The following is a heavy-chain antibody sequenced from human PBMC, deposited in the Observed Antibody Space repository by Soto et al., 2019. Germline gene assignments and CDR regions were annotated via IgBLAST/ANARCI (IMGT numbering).Heavy chain of an antibody. Sequence: SVKVSCKASGGTFSSYAISWVRQAPGQGLEWMGGITPIFGTANYAQKFQGRVTITADESTSTAYMELSSLRSEDTAVYYCARGLAPDIVVVVAATPRYYYYGMDVWGQGTTVTVSS. CDR1: GGTFSSYA. CDR2: ITPIFGTA. D-gene: IGHD2-15*01. V-gene: IGHV1-69*13. CDR3: ARGLAPDIVVVVAATPRYYYYGMDV. J-gene: IGHJ6*02.